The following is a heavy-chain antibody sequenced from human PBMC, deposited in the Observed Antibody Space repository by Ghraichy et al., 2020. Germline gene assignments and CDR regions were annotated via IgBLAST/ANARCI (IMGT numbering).Heavy chain of an antibody. CDR3: ARDGGPNNLWRFFQY. V-gene: IGHV6-1*01. CDR2: TYYRSKWSN. Sequence: SQTLSLTCAISGDSVSSNSASWTWIRQSPSRGLEWLGRTYYRSKWSNDYAVSVKGRISVNPDTSKNQFSLQLNSVTPEDTAVYYCARDGGPNNLWRFFQYWGQGTLFTVSP. J-gene: IGHJ1*01. D-gene: IGHD1-1*01. CDR1: GDSVSSNSAS.